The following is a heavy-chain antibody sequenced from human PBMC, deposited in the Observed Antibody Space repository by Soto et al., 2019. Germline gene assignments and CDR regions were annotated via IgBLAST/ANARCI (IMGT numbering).Heavy chain of an antibody. J-gene: IGHJ6*02. CDR3: AREDVVVTGAPSDGMDV. CDR1: GYFFTNYG. V-gene: IGHV1-18*01. Sequence: ASVKVSCKASGYFFTNYGFNWVRQAPGQGLEWMGWISAYNGNTNYAQKLQGRVTMTTDTSTSTAYMELRSLRSDDTAVYYCAREDVVVTGAPSDGMDVWGQGTTVNVSS. CDR2: ISAYNGNT. D-gene: IGHD2-21*01.